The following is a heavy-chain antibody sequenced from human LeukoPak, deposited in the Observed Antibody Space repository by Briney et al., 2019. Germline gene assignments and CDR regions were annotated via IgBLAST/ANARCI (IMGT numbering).Heavy chain of an antibody. CDR1: GFTFSNAW. Sequence: GGSLRLSCAASGFTFSNAWMSWVRQAPGKGLEWVGRIKSKTDGGTTDYAAPVKGRFTISRDDSKNTLYLQMNSLKTEDTAVYYCTTSSNRVYYYYYYMDVWGKGTTVTISS. V-gene: IGHV3-15*01. J-gene: IGHJ6*03. CDR3: TTSSNRVYYYYYYMDV. D-gene: IGHD1-14*01. CDR2: IKSKTDGGTT.